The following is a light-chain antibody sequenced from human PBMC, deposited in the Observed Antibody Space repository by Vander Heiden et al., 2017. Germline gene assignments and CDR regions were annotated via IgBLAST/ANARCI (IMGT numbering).Light chain of an antibody. CDR3: QSYDSSHHVV. Sequence: NFLLTQPHPLSESPGKTVTISCPGNSGDLASNYVQWYQQRPGSAPSTVIYEDNQRPSGVPDRFSGSIDSSSNSASLTISGLETEDEADYYCQSYDSSHHVVFGGGTKLTVL. J-gene: IGLJ2*01. V-gene: IGLV6-57*02. CDR2: EDN. CDR1: SGDLASNY.